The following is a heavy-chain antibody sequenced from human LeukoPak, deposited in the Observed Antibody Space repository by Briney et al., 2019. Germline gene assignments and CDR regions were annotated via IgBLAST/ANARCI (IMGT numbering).Heavy chain of an antibody. CDR2: IIPIFGIA. CDR1: GGTFISYA. D-gene: IGHD1-1*01. CDR3: AGSTTGTTFYYGMDV. Sequence: SVTVSCKASGGTFISYAISWVRQAPGQGLEWMGRIIPIFGIANYAQKFQGRVTITADKSTSTAYMELSSLRSEDTAVYYCAGSTTGTTFYYGMDVWGQGTTVTVSS. J-gene: IGHJ6*02. V-gene: IGHV1-69*04.